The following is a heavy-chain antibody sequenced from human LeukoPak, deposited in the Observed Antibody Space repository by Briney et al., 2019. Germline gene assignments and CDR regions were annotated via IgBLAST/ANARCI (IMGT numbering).Heavy chain of an antibody. D-gene: IGHD6-19*01. Sequence: KPGESLKISCKGSGYSFTSYWLGWVRQMPGKGLNWMGIIYPGDSDTRYSPSFQGQVTISADKSISTAYLQWSSLKASDTATYYCARTNIAVAAQGAFDIWGQGTMVTVSS. CDR2: IYPGDSDT. J-gene: IGHJ3*02. CDR3: ARTNIAVAAQGAFDI. V-gene: IGHV5-51*03. CDR1: GYSFTSYW.